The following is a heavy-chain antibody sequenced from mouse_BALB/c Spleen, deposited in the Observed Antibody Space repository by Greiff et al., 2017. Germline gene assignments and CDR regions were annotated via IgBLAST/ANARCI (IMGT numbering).Heavy chain of an antibody. CDR1: GFTFSSYA. Sequence: EVKVVESGGGLVKPGGSLKLSCAASGFTFSSYAMSWVRQSPGKGLGWVAEISSGGSYTYYPDTVTGRFTNSRDNAKKTLYLEMSSLRSEDTAMYYCARGKRGFDYWGQGTTLTVSS. J-gene: IGHJ2*01. CDR2: ISSGGSYT. V-gene: IGHV5-9-4*01. CDR3: ARGKRGFDY.